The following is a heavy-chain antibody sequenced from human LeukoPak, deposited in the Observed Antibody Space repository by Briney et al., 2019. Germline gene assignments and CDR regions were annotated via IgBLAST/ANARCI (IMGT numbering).Heavy chain of an antibody. D-gene: IGHD4/OR15-4a*01. Sequence: PSETLSLTCAVYGGSFSGYYWSWIRQPPGKGLEWIGEINHSGSTNYNPSLKSRVTISVDTSKNQFSLKLSSVTAADTAVYYCARFGDDFGDYWGQGTLVTVSS. V-gene: IGHV4-34*01. CDR2: INHSGST. CDR3: ARFGDDFGDY. CDR1: GGSFSGYY. J-gene: IGHJ4*02.